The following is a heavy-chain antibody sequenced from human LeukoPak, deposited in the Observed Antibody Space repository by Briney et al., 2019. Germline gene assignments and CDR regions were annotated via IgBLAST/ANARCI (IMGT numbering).Heavy chain of an antibody. V-gene: IGHV4-61*02. D-gene: IGHD4-23*01. CDR1: GGSISSGSYY. CDR3: ARGYGGNSDLFDY. CDR2: IYTSGST. J-gene: IGHJ4*02. Sequence: SETPSLTCTVSGGSISSGSYYWSWIRQPAGKGLEWIGRIYTSGSTNYNPSLKSRVTISVDTSKNQFSLKLSSVTAADTAVYYCARGYGGNSDLFDYWGQGTLVTVSS.